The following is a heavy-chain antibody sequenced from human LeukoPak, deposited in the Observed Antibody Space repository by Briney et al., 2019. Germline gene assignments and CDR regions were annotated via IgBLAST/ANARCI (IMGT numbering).Heavy chain of an antibody. Sequence: GGTLRLSCAASGFTFSSYGMSWVRQAPGKGLEWVSAISGSGGSTYYADSVQGRFTISRDNSKNTLYLQMNSLRADDTAVYYCAKIHYGRNSWYFDYWGQGTLVTVSS. D-gene: IGHD4-23*01. CDR3: AKIHYGRNSWYFDY. CDR2: ISGSGGST. J-gene: IGHJ4*02. CDR1: GFTFSSYG. V-gene: IGHV3-23*01.